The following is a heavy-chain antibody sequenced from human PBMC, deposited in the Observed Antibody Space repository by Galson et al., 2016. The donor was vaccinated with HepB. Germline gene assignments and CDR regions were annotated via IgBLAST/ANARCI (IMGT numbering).Heavy chain of an antibody. V-gene: IGHV3-53*01. Sequence: SLRLSCAASGFTVSSNYMNWVRQAPGKGLEWVSVIYSGGNTYYADSVKGRFTISRDNSKNTLYLQMNSLRAEDTAVYYCARGRAAAGGQFDYWGQGTLVTVSS. CDR3: ARGRAAAGGQFDY. J-gene: IGHJ4*02. D-gene: IGHD6-13*01. CDR1: GFTVSSNY. CDR2: IYSGGNT.